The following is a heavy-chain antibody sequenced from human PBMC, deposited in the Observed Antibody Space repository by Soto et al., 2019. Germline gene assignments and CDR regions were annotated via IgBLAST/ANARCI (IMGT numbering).Heavy chain of an antibody. CDR3: AKSSYHDFFFDM. V-gene: IGHV3-30*18. Sequence: QVQVVESGGGVVQPGRSLRLSCAASGFTFSDYGFNWVRQAPGKGLDWVAVISYDGSNKRYADSVTGRFTISRDNSKNTVFLQMNSLRSEDTAVYYCAKSSYHDFFFDMGGQGTMVIVSS. D-gene: IGHD3-3*01. CDR2: ISYDGSNK. J-gene: IGHJ3*02. CDR1: GFTFSDYG.